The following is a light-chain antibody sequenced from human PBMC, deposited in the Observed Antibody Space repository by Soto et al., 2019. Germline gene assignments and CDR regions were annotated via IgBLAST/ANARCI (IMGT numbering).Light chain of an antibody. V-gene: IGKV3-15*01. Sequence: EIVMTQSPATLSVSPGERATLSCRASQGVSGNLAWYQQKLGQAPRLLIYGASTRATGVPARFSGSGSGTEFTFTISGLQSEDFAVYYCQQYNNWPPTFGQGTRLEIK. CDR1: QGVSGN. CDR3: QQYNNWPPT. J-gene: IGKJ5*01. CDR2: GAS.